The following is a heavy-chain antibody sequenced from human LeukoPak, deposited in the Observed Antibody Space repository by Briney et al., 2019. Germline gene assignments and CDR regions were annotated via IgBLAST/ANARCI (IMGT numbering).Heavy chain of an antibody. CDR2: IKQDGSES. V-gene: IGHV3-7*01. CDR3: VRGPHYGAYTDYFDS. J-gene: IGHJ4*02. D-gene: IGHD4-17*01. Sequence: GGSLRLSCAASGFTFSRHWMAWVRQAPGKGREGVASIKQDGSESYYVDSVKGRFSISRDDAKNSLYLQMNSLRVEDTALYYCVRGPHYGAYTDYFDSWGQGTLVTVSS. CDR1: GFTFSRHW.